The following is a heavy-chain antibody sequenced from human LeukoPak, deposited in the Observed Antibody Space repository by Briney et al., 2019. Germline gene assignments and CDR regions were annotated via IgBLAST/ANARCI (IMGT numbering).Heavy chain of an antibody. CDR2: ISYDGSNK. V-gene: IGHV3-30*18. Sequence: GRSLRLSCAASGFTFSSYGMHWVRQALGKGLEWVAVISYDGSNKYYADSVKGRFTISRDNSKNTLYLQMNSLRAEDTAVYYCAKDGGSFFDYWGQGTLVTVSS. D-gene: IGHD3-3*01. CDR1: GFTFSSYG. CDR3: AKDGGSFFDY. J-gene: IGHJ4*02.